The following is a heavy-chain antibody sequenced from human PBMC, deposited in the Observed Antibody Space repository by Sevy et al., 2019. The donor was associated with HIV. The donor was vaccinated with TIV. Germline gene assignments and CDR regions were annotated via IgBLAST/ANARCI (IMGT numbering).Heavy chain of an antibody. J-gene: IGHJ4*01. CDR3: VREGLGGYSYSLDY. CDR2: MKQDGSEE. D-gene: IGHD5-18*01. V-gene: IGHV3-7*01. Sequence: GGSLRLSCAASGFSFSIYWMSWVRQAPGKGLEWVTTMKQDGSEEDYVDSVKGRFTISRDNAKISLFLQMNSLSAKDTAFYYCVREGLGGYSYSLDYWGHGTLVTVSS. CDR1: GFSFSIYW.